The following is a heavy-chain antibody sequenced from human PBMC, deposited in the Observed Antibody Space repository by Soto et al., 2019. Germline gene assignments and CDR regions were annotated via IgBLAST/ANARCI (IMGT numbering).Heavy chain of an antibody. Sequence: GALRVSCAASGFTFISYAMSWVRQAPGKGLEWVSAISGSGGSTYYADSVKGRFTISRDNSKNTLYLQMNSLRAEDTAVYYCAKDRRDIVVVPAALLNWFDPWGQGTLVTVSS. D-gene: IGHD2-2*01. CDR2: ISGSGGST. V-gene: IGHV3-23*01. CDR3: AKDRRDIVVVPAALLNWFDP. J-gene: IGHJ5*02. CDR1: GFTFISYA.